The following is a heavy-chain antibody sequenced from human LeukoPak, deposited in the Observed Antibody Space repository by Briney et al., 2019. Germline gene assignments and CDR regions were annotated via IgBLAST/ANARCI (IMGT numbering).Heavy chain of an antibody. V-gene: IGHV1-2*06. J-gene: IGHJ4*02. Sequence: ASLKVSCKASGYTFTGYYMHWVRQAPGQGLEWMGRINPNSGGTNYAQTLQGRVTMTRDKSTSTAYMELSRLRCNYTAVYYCARDSVFMGCSGGSCYHHTSDFDYWGQGTLVTVSS. D-gene: IGHD2-15*01. CDR1: GYTFTGYY. CDR3: ARDSVFMGCSGGSCYHHTSDFDY. CDR2: INPNSGGT.